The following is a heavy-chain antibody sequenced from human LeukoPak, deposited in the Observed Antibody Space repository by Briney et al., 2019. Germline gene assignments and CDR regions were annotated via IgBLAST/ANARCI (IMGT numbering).Heavy chain of an antibody. D-gene: IGHD1-26*01. V-gene: IGHV4-4*07. CDR1: GXSISSYY. Sequence: SETLSLTCTVSGXSISSYYWSWIRQPAGKGLESIARIYTSGSTNYNPSLKRRGSISLDTSKNQFSLKLTSVAAADTAFYYCARGSGSYVSDFDYWGQGTLVTVSS. J-gene: IGHJ4*02. CDR3: ARGSGSYVSDFDY. CDR2: IYTSGST.